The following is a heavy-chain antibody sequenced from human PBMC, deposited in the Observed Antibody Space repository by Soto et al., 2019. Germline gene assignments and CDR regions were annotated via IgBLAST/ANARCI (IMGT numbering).Heavy chain of an antibody. J-gene: IGHJ4*02. CDR1: GGSISRGGYS. Sequence: QLQLQESGSGLVKPSQTLSLTCAVSGGSISRGGYSWSWMRQPPGKGLEWIGYIYHSGSTYYNQSLKSRVTISADTSKNQFSLKLSSVTAADTAVYYCAAGGGLPRYYWGQGTLVTVSS. CDR3: AAGGGLPRYY. CDR2: IYHSGST. V-gene: IGHV4-30-2*01. D-gene: IGHD5-12*01.